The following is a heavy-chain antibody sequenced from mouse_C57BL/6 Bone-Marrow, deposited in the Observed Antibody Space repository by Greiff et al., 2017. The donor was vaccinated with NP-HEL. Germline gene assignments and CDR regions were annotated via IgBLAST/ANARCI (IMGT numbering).Heavy chain of an antibody. V-gene: IGHV1-52*01. CDR3: ARGDYGSSYRYFDV. CDR1: GYTFTSSW. CDR2: IDPSDSET. J-gene: IGHJ1*03. Sequence: QVQLQQPGAELVRPGSSVKLSCKASGYTFTSSWMHWVKQRPIQGLEWIGNIDPSDSETHYNQKFKDKATLTVDKSSSTDYMQLSSLTSEDSAVYYCARGDYGSSYRYFDVWGTGTTVTVSS. D-gene: IGHD1-1*01.